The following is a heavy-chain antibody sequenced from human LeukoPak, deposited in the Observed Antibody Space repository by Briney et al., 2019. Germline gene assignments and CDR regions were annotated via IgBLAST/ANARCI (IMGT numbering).Heavy chain of an antibody. J-gene: IGHJ4*02. V-gene: IGHV3-33*01. CDR3: ARGLLVSCFDH. CDR1: GFTFSSYG. CDR2: IWYDGNTK. Sequence: GRSLRLSCAASGFTFSSYGMHWVRQAPGKGLEWVAVIWYDGNTKYYSDSVKGRFTISRDNSDNMLFVQMKSLRVEDTAVYYCARGLLVSCFDHWGQGKLVTVSS. D-gene: IGHD2-2*01.